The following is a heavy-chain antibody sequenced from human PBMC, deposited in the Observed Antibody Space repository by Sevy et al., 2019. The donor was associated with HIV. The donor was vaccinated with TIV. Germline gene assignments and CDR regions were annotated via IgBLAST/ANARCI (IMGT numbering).Heavy chain of an antibody. D-gene: IGHD3-22*01. CDR1: GFTFSSYW. CDR2: IKQDMSEK. V-gene: IGHV3-7*01. J-gene: IGHJ4*02. Sequence: GGSLRLSCVASGFTFSSYWMTWVRQAPGKGLEWVANIKQDMSEKYYADSVKGRFTISRDNARNSLYLQMESLRAEDTAGYYCARAQQVTMLVVIGGLYFDFWGQGTLVTVSS. CDR3: ARAQQVTMLVVIGGLYFDF.